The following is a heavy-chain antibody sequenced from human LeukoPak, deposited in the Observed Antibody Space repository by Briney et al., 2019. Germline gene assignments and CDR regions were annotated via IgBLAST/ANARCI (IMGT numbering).Heavy chain of an antibody. V-gene: IGHV4-59*01. CDR2: IYYSGST. Sequence: PSETLSLTCTVSGGSISSYYWSWIRQPPGKGLEWIGYIYYSGSTNYNPSLKSRVTISVDTSKNQFSLKLSSVTAADTAVYYCARGPSPYYDSSGYEYFQHWGQGTLVTVSS. J-gene: IGHJ1*01. CDR1: GGSISSYY. CDR3: ARGPSPYYDSSGYEYFQH. D-gene: IGHD3-22*01.